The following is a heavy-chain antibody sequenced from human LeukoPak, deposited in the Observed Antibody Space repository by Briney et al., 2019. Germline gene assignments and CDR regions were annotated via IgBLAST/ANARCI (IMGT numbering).Heavy chain of an antibody. CDR2: ISSSSSYI. CDR1: GFTFSSYS. CDR3: ARDYNVWGSYRYDY. J-gene: IGHJ4*02. D-gene: IGHD3-16*02. Sequence: PGGSLRLSCAASGFTFSSYSMNWVRQAPGKGLEWVSSISSSSSYIYYADSVKGRFTISRDNAKNSLYLQMNSLRAEDTAVYYCARDYNVWGSYRYDYWGQGTLVTVSS. V-gene: IGHV3-21*01.